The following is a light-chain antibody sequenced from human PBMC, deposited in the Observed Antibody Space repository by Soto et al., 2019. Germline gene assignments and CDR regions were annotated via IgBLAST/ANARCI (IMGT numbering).Light chain of an antibody. J-gene: IGLJ2*01. V-gene: IGLV1-44*01. CDR3: STWDDSLNGPI. CDR1: SSNIGGNT. Sequence: QSVLTQPPSASGTPGQRVTISCSGGSSNIGGNTVNWYQQLPGAAPKLIIFSNSQRPSGFPDRLSGSKSGTSASLAIGGIQSEDEAEYYCSTWDDSLNGPIFGGGTKLTVL. CDR2: SNS.